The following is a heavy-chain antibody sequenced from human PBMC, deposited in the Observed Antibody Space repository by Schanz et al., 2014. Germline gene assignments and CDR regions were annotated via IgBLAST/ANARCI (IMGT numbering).Heavy chain of an antibody. V-gene: IGHV1-46*03. Sequence: QGQLVQSGAEVKKPGASVKVSCEASGYTFTSYYIHWFRQAPGQGLEWMGIINPSGGSTSYAQKFQGRVTMTRDTSTSTVYMELSSLRSEDTAVYYCARDGEAAAGCDYWGQGTLITVSS. D-gene: IGHD6-13*01. J-gene: IGHJ4*02. CDR3: ARDGEAAAGCDY. CDR1: GYTFTSYY. CDR2: INPSGGST.